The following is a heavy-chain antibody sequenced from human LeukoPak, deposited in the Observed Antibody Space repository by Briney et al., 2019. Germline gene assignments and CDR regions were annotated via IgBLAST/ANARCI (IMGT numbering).Heavy chain of an antibody. Sequence: GRSLRLSCAASGFTFSSYWMSWVRQAPGKGLEWVANIKQDGSEKYYVDSVKGRFTISRDNAKNSLYLQMNSLRAEDTAVYYCARDHQDYDILTGYYRPLGAFDIWGQGTMVTVSS. D-gene: IGHD3-9*01. V-gene: IGHV3-7*01. J-gene: IGHJ3*02. CDR3: ARDHQDYDILTGYYRPLGAFDI. CDR2: IKQDGSEK. CDR1: GFTFSSYW.